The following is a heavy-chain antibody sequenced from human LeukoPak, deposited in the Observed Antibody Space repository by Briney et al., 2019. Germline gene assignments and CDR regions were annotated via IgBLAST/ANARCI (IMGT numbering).Heavy chain of an antibody. CDR2: IKQDESEK. CDR1: GFTFSSYW. Sequence: QPGGSLRLSCAASGFTFSSYWMSWVRQAPGKGLEWVANIKQDESEKYYVDSVKGRFTISRDNAKNSLYLQMNSLRAEDTAVYYCAREGGSYYSNWFDPWGQGTLVTVSS. CDR3: AREGGSYYSNWFDP. V-gene: IGHV3-7*01. J-gene: IGHJ5*02. D-gene: IGHD1-26*01.